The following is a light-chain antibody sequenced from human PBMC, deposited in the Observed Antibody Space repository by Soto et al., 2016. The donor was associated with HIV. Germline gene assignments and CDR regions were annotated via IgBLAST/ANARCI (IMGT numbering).Light chain of an antibody. CDR1: QDIGNN. Sequence: DIQMTQSPSSLSTSVGDRVIITCQASQDIGNNLNWFQQKPGKAPKLLIYAASHVETGVPSRFSGSGSGTYFTLIISDLQPEDIATYYCQQHASVPLTFGGGTKLE. J-gene: IGKJ4*01. CDR3: QQHASVPLT. V-gene: IGKV1-33*01. CDR2: AAS.